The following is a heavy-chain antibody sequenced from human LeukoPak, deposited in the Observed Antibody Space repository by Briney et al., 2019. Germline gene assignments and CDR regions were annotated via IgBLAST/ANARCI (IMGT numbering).Heavy chain of an antibody. CDR3: ARAVGYDYVWGSYRYAPDY. D-gene: IGHD3-16*02. J-gene: IGHJ4*02. V-gene: IGHV4-34*01. CDR1: GGSFSGYY. Sequence: SETLSLACAVYGGSFSGYYWSWIRQPPGKGLEWIGEINHSGSTNYNPSLKSRVTISVDTSKNQFSLKLSSVTAADTAVYYCARAVGYDYVWGSYRYAPDYWGQGTLVTVSS. CDR2: INHSGST.